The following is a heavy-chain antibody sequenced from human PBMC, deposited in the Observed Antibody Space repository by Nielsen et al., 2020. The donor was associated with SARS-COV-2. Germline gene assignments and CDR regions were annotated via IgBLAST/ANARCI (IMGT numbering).Heavy chain of an antibody. D-gene: IGHD3-22*01. CDR3: ASAASSSWKSATV. CDR2: IWYDGTNK. CDR1: GFSFSNFG. V-gene: IGHV3-33*01. Sequence: GESLKISCAASGFSFSNFGMHWVRQAPGKGLEWVAFIWYDGTNKYYVDSVRGRFTTSRDNSKNTLYLQMNSLRAEDTAVYYCASAASSSWKSATVWGQGTTVTVSS. J-gene: IGHJ6*02.